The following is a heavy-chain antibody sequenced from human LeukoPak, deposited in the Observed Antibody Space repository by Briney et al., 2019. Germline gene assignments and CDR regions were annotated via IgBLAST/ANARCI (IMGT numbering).Heavy chain of an antibody. Sequence: SETLSLTCAVSGGSISSSNWWSWIRQPPGKGLEWIGEIYHSGSTNYNPSLKSRVTISVDTSKNQFSLKLSSVTAADTAVYYCARINCSGGSRYGPPHDGDYFDYWGQGTLVTVSS. CDR1: GGSISSSNW. CDR2: IYHSGST. V-gene: IGHV4-4*02. CDR3: ARINCSGGSRYGPPHDGDYFDY. J-gene: IGHJ4*02. D-gene: IGHD2-15*01.